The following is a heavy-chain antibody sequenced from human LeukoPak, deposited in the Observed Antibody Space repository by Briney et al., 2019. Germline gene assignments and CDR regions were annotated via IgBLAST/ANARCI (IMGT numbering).Heavy chain of an antibody. Sequence: SETLSLTCAVSGYSVSSGFFWGWIRQPPGEGLEWIATIYHNGITHYNPSLKSRVTISVDTSKNQFSLKMSSVTAADTAVYYCTRGVALSDHGIIDSWGQGTLATVSS. J-gene: IGHJ4*02. D-gene: IGHD1-1*01. CDR2: IYHNGIT. V-gene: IGHV4-38-2*01. CDR1: GYSVSSGFF. CDR3: TRGVALSDHGIIDS.